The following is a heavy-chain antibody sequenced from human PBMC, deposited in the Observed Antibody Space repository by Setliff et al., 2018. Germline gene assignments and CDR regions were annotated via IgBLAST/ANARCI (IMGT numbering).Heavy chain of an antibody. J-gene: IGHJ6*03. CDR1: GYTFTSYD. V-gene: IGHV1-8*03. CDR3: ARGNPGGEWLLYYYYYYMDV. CDR2: MNPNSGNT. D-gene: IGHD3-3*01. Sequence: ASVKVSCKASGYTFTSYDINWVRQATGQGLEWMGWMNPNSGNTGYAQKFQGRVTITRNTSISTAYMELSSLRSEDTAVYYRARGNPGGEWLLYYYYYYMDVWGKGTTVTVSS.